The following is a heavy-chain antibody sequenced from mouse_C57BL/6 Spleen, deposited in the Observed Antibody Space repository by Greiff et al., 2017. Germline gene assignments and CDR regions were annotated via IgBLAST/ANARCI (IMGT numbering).Heavy chain of an antibody. CDR1: GFTFSSYG. Sequence: EVKLVESGGDLVKPGGSLKLSCAASGFTFSSYGMSWVRQTPDERLEWVATISSGGSYTYYPDSVKGRFTISRDNAKNTLYLQMSSLKSEDTAMYYCARHGYYYGSSYKSYFDYWGQGTTLTVSS. V-gene: IGHV5-6*02. CDR2: ISSGGSYT. D-gene: IGHD1-1*01. J-gene: IGHJ2*01. CDR3: ARHGYYYGSSYKSYFDY.